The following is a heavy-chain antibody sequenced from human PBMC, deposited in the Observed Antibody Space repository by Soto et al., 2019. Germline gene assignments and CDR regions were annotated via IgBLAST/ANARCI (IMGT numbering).Heavy chain of an antibody. Sequence: QVQLVESGGGVVQPGRSLRLSCAASGFPFSSYAMHWVRQAPGKGLEWVAVISYDGSNKYYADSVKGRFTIPRDNSKNTLYLQMNSLRAEDTAVYFCAPIVVVTHTGYWGQGTLVTVSS. CDR3: APIVVVTHTGY. CDR1: GFPFSSYA. D-gene: IGHD3-22*01. CDR2: ISYDGSNK. J-gene: IGHJ4*02. V-gene: IGHV3-30*04.